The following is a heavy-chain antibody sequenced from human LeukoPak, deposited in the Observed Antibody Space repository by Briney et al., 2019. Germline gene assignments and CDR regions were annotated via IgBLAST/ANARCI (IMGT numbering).Heavy chain of an antibody. J-gene: IGHJ4*02. CDR2: IKQDGSES. CDR3: ARDGDDILTGYYDY. D-gene: IGHD3-9*01. Sequence: PGGSLRLSCAASGFSFSNYWMSWVRQAPGKGLEWVANIKQDGSESYYVGSVKGRFTISRDNSKNTLYLQMDSLRAEDTAVYYCARDGDDILTGYYDYWGQGTLVTVSS. V-gene: IGHV3-7*01. CDR1: GFSFSNYW.